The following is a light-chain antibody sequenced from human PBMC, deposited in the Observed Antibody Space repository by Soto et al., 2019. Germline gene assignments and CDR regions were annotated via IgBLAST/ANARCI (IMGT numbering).Light chain of an antibody. CDR2: EVS. J-gene: IGLJ1*01. V-gene: IGLV2-14*01. Sequence: QSALTQPASVSGSPGQSITISCTGTSSDVGGYNYVSWYQQHPGKAPKLMIYEVSDRPSGVSNRFSGSKSGNTASLTISGLHAEDEAYYYCSSYTSSSTRIFGTGTKVTVL. CDR1: SSDVGGYNY. CDR3: SSYTSSSTRI.